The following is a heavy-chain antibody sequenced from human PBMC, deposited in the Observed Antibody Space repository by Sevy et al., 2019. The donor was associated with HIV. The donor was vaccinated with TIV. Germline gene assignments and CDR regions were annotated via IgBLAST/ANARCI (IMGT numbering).Heavy chain of an antibody. CDR3: ARDRYYDSSGYFDY. D-gene: IGHD3-22*01. V-gene: IGHV1-18*01. Sequence: ASVKVSCKASGYTFINYGFSWVRQAPGQGLEWMGWISPYNGNTKYAKMVQGRVTMTIDKSTSTVYMELRSLRSDDTAVYYCARDRYYDSSGYFDYWGQGTLFTVSS. CDR1: GYTFINYG. J-gene: IGHJ4*02. CDR2: ISPYNGNT.